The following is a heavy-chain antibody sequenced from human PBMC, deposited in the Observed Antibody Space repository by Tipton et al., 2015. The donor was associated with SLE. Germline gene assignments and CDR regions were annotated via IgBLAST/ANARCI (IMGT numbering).Heavy chain of an antibody. Sequence: TLSLTCTVSGYSISNNYYWGWIRQSPGKGLEWIGSFYHSGSTYYNPSLKSRVTISVDTAKNQFSLKLTSVTAADTAVYYCAREACTGGACYFDSWGQGSLVTVSS. V-gene: IGHV4-38-2*02. D-gene: IGHD2-8*02. CDR2: FYHSGST. J-gene: IGHJ4*02. CDR1: GYSISNNYY. CDR3: AREACTGGACYFDS.